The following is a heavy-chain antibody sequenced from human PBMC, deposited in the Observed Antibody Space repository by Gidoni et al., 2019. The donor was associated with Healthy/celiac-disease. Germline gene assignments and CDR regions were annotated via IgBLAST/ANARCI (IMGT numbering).Heavy chain of an antibody. CDR3: ARGPRIDTAMVSDGITGTTGDY. V-gene: IGHV4-34*01. CDR2: INHSGST. Sequence: QVQLQQSGAGLLKPSETLSLTCAVSGGSFSGYYWSWIRQPPGKGREWIGEINHSGSTNDNPSLKSRVTISVDTSKNQFSLKLSSVTAADTAVYYCARGPRIDTAMVSDGITGTTGDYWGQGTLVTVSS. J-gene: IGHJ4*02. CDR1: GGSFSGYY. D-gene: IGHD1-7*01.